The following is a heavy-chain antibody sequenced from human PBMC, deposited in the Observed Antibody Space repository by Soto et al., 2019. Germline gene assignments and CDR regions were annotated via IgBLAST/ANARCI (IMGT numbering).Heavy chain of an antibody. J-gene: IGHJ6*02. Sequence: PGGSLRLSCAASGFTFSSYGMHWVRQAPGKGLEWVAVIWYDGSNKYYADSVKGRFTISRDNSKNMLYLQMNSLRAEDTVVYYCARDLWNYDPIYYYYGMDVWGQGTTVTVSS. CDR2: IWYDGSNK. CDR1: GFTFSSYG. D-gene: IGHD1-7*01. CDR3: ARDLWNYDPIYYYYGMDV. V-gene: IGHV3-33*01.